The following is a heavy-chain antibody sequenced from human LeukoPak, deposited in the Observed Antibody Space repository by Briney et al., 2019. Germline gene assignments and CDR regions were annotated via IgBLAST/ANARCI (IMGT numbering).Heavy chain of an antibody. Sequence: PGGSLRLSCAASGFSFSGSYMHCVRQASGKGLEWVGLIRSKTNDYATTYAASVKGRFTISRDDSKNTAYLQMNSLKTEDTAVYYCTRQNCTGGSCSYVDCWGQGTLVTVSS. CDR3: TRQNCTGGSCSYVDC. CDR2: IRSKTNDYAT. V-gene: IGHV3-73*01. J-gene: IGHJ4*02. D-gene: IGHD2-15*01. CDR1: GFSFSGSY.